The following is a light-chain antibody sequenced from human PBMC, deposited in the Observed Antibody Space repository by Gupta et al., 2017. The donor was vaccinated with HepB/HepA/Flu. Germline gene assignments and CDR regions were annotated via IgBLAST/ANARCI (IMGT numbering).Light chain of an antibody. V-gene: IGLV3-21*04. J-gene: IGLJ2*01. Sequence: SFVLTQPHSVSVAPGKTASITCGGDNIGSEGVHWYQQRPGQAPVLVISYNSDRPSGIPERFSGSKSGNTATLTITGVEAGDEADYYCQLWNSDSDHVLFGGGTKLTVL. CDR1: NIGSEG. CDR3: QLWNSDSDHVL. CDR2: YNS.